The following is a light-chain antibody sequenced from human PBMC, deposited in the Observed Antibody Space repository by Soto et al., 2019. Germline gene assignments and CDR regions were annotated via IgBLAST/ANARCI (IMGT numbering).Light chain of an antibody. V-gene: IGKV3-20*01. Sequence: EIVLTQSPGTLSLSPGERATLSCRASQSVSSSYLAWYQQKPDQAPRLLIYCASSRATGIPDRFSGSGSGTDFTLTISRLEPEDFAVYYCQHYGSSPTWTFGQGTKVEIK. CDR2: CAS. CDR1: QSVSSSY. CDR3: QHYGSSPTWT. J-gene: IGKJ1*01.